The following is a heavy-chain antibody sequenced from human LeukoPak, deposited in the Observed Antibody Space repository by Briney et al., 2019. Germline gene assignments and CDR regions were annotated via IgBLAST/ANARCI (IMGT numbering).Heavy chain of an antibody. CDR1: GGSISSSNYY. CDR3: ARLSNGLPADY. CDR2: IYYIGNT. V-gene: IGHV4-39*01. Sequence: PSETLSLTCTVSGGSISSSNYYWGWIRQPPGKGLEWIGSIYYIGNTYYNPSLKIQVTTSVDTSKNQFSLKLSSVTAADTAVYYCARLSNGLPADYWGQGALVTVAS. J-gene: IGHJ4*02. D-gene: IGHD2-8*01.